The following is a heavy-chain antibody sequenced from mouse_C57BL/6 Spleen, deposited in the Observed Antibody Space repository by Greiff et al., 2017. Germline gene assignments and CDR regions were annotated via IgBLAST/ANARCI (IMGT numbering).Heavy chain of an antibody. V-gene: IGHV1-42*01. CDR3: AREVYDY. J-gene: IGHJ2*01. CDR2: INPSTGGT. CDR1: GYSFTGYY. Sequence: VQLQQSGPELVKPGASVQISCKASGYSFTGYYMNWVKQSPEKSLEWIGEINPSTGGTTYNQKLKAKATLTVDKSSSTAYMQLKSLTSEDAAVYYCAREVYDYWGQGTTLTVSS.